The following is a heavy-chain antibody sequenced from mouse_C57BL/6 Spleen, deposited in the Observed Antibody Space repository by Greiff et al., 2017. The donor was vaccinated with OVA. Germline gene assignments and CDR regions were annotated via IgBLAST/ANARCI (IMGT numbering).Heavy chain of an antibody. V-gene: IGHV3-6*01. D-gene: IGHD2-3*01. CDR2: ISYDGSN. CDR3: ARTRHDGYFDY. CDR1: GYSITSGYY. Sequence: EVKLQESGPGLVKPSQSLSLTCSVTGYSITSGYYWNWIRQFPGNKLEWMGYISYDGSNNYNPSLKNRISITRDTSKNQFFLKLNSVTTEDTATYYCARTRHDGYFDYWGQGTTLTVSS. J-gene: IGHJ2*01.